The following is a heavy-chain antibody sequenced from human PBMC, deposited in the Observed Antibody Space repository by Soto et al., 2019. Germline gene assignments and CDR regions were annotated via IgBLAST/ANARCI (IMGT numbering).Heavy chain of an antibody. D-gene: IGHD2-21*02. CDR2: IPQEGVDG. Sequence: GGSLRLSCEVSGFTFSMYSRSWVRQSPGKGLEWVAKIPQEGVDGHYADSVKGRFTTSRDNGKNSLYLQLNNLRAEDTAVYYCARDHLILPAHDFFYGSDVWGRGATVTVSS. CDR3: ARDHLILPAHDFFYGSDV. CDR1: GFTFSMYS. V-gene: IGHV3-7*03. J-gene: IGHJ6*02.